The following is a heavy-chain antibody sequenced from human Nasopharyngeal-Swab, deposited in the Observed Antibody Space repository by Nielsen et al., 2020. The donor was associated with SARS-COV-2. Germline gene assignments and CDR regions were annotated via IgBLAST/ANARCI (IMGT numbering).Heavy chain of an antibody. J-gene: IGHJ6*02. D-gene: IGHD3-3*01. CDR1: GFTFSSYT. CDR3: ARLDFWSGYFGLDV. V-gene: IGHV3-21*01. Sequence: GESLKISCAASGFTFSSYTMVWVRQAPGKGLEWVSSISNSGSFINFADSVKGRSTVSRDNTKNPLYLHMNSLRAEDTAVYYCARLDFWSGYFGLDVWGQGTTVTVSS. CDR2: ISNSGSFI.